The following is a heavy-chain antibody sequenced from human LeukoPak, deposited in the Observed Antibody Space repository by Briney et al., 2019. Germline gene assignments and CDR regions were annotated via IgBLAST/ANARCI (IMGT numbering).Heavy chain of an antibody. V-gene: IGHV4-30-2*01. J-gene: IGHJ5*02. Sequence: PSETLSLTCAVSGGSISSGGYSWSWIRQPPGKGLEWIGYIYHSGSTYYNPSLKGRVTISVDRSKNQFSLKLSSVTAADTAVYYCARGPSSSNWFDPWGQGTLVTVSS. CDR3: ARGPSSSNWFDP. CDR1: GGSISSGGYS. D-gene: IGHD6-6*01. CDR2: IYHSGST.